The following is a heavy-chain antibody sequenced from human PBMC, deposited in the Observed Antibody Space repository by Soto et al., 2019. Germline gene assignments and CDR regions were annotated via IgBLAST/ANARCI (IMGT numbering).Heavy chain of an antibody. CDR1: GDSISNSRFY. CDR2: IYHTGNA. J-gene: IGHJ5*02. D-gene: IGHD3-22*01. Sequence: SETLSLTCSVSGDSISNSRFYWAWIRQPPGEGLEWIGSIYHTGNAYYNPSLKSRVTIFVDTSKNQFALKLTSVTAADTALYYCARDYFDSSDYTTNWFDPWGQGTLVTVS. CDR3: ARDYFDSSDYTTNWFDP. V-gene: IGHV4-39*01.